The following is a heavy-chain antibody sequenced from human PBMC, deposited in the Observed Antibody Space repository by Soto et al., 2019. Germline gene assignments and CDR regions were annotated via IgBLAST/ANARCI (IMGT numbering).Heavy chain of an antibody. J-gene: IGHJ3*02. CDR2: IIPFLSIT. Sequence: QVHLVHSGAEVKKPGSSVKVSCKASGGTFNTYTLIWVRQAPGQGLEWMGKIIPFLSITNSAQNFEDRVTITADKSTSPAYTQLTRLRSDGTAVYYCTFGTSSAEAFDIWGQGTMVTGSS. CDR1: GGTFNTYT. V-gene: IGHV1-69*02. D-gene: IGHD6-6*01. CDR3: TFGTSSAEAFDI.